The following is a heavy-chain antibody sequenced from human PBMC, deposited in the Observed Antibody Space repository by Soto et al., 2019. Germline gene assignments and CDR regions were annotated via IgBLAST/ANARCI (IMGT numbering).Heavy chain of an antibody. D-gene: IGHD4-17*01. CDR3: ARDPNDYGDYRTA. CDR2: ISSSSSTI. CDR1: GFTFSSYS. J-gene: IGHJ4*02. V-gene: IGHV3-48*01. Sequence: PGGSLRLSCAASGFTFSSYSMNWVRQAPGKGLEWVSYISSSSSTIYYADSVKGRFTISRDNAKNSLYLQMNSLRAEDTAVYYCARDPNDYGDYRTAWGQGTLVNVSS.